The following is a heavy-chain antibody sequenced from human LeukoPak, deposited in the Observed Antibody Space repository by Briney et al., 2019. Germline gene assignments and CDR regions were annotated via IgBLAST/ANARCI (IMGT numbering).Heavy chain of an antibody. J-gene: IGHJ5*02. CDR3: ARYYYEGNWFDP. D-gene: IGHD3-22*01. V-gene: IGHV1-18*01. CDR1: GYSFTSHG. Sequence: ASVKVSCKASGYSFTSHGVSWVRQAPGQGLEWMGWISAYNGNTNYAQKLQGRVTMTTDTSTSTAYMELRSLRSDDTAVYYCARYYYEGNWFDPWGQGTLVTVSS. CDR2: ISAYNGNT.